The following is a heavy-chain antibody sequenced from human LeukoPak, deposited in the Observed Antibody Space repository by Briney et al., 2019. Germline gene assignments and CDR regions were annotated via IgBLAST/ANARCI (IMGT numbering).Heavy chain of an antibody. Sequence: PGGSLRLSCAASGFTVSSNYMSWVRQAPGKGLEWFSVIYSGGSTYYADSVKGRFTISRDNSKNTLYLQMNSLRAEDTAVYYCAKAQYSYGLRSPDYWGQGTLVTVSS. CDR2: IYSGGST. CDR1: GFTVSSNY. CDR3: AKAQYSYGLRSPDY. V-gene: IGHV3-66*01. J-gene: IGHJ4*02. D-gene: IGHD5-18*01.